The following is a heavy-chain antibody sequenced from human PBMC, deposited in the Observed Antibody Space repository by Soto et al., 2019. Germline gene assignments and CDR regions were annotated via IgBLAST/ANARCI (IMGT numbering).Heavy chain of an antibody. CDR1: GGTFSSYA. V-gene: IGHV1-69*12. Sequence: QVQLVQSGAEVKKPGSSVKVSCKASGGTFSSYAISWVRQARGQGLEWMGGIIPIFGTANYAQKFQGRVTITADESTSTAYMELSSLRSEDTAVYYCARHPRQNYYYGMDVWGQGTTVTVSS. CDR3: ARHPRQNYYYGMDV. CDR2: IIPIFGTA. J-gene: IGHJ6*02.